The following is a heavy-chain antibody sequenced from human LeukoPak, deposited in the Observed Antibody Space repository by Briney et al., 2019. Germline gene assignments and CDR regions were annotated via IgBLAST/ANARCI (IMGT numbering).Heavy chain of an antibody. D-gene: IGHD5-12*01. CDR2: IKQDGSEK. Sequence: GGSLRLSCAASGFTFSSYWMSWVRQAPGKGLEWVANIKQDGSEKYYVDSVKGRFTISRDNAKNSLYLQMNGLRAEDTAVYYCARGNIVATISWFDPWGQGTLVTVSS. V-gene: IGHV3-7*03. CDR3: ARGNIVATISWFDP. CDR1: GFTFSSYW. J-gene: IGHJ5*02.